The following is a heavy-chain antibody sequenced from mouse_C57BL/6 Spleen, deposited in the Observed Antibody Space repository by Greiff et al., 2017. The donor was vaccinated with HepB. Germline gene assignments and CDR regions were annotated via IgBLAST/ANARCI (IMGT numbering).Heavy chain of an antibody. CDR1: GYTFTSYW. D-gene: IGHD3-1*01. CDR2: IDPSDSET. CDR3: ARGAYLQAMDY. V-gene: IGHV1-52*01. Sequence: QVQLQQPGAELVRPGSSVKLSCKASGYTFTSYWMHWVKQRPIQGLEWIGNIDPSDSETHYNQKFKDKATLTVDKSSSTAYMQLSSLTSEDSAVYYCARGAYLQAMDYWGQGTSVTVSS. J-gene: IGHJ4*01.